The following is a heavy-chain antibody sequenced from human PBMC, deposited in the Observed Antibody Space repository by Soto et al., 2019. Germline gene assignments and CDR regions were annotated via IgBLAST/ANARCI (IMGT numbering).Heavy chain of an antibody. CDR1: GGSISGYY. J-gene: IGHJ4*02. D-gene: IGHD3-22*01. V-gene: IGHV4-59*01. CDR3: ASSAPDYYYDSSGFDN. Sequence: PSETLSLTCTVSGGSISGYYWSWIRQPPGKGLEWIGNIYYSGSTNYKPSLKSRVTISVDTSKNQFSLKLSSVTAADTAVYYCASSAPDYYYDSSGFDNWGQGALVTV. CDR2: IYYSGST.